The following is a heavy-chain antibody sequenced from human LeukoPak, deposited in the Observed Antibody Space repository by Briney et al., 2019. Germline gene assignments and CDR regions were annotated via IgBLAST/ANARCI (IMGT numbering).Heavy chain of an antibody. CDR3: TRGARGGGYEAFDF. Sequence: ASVKVSCKASGYTFNVYYIHWVRQAPGQGLEWMAWINPNSGGTDYADRFQGRVTATRDTSISTGYMELTRLRFDDTAVYYCTRGARGGGYEAFDFWGQGTLVTVSS. V-gene: IGHV1-2*02. J-gene: IGHJ4*02. D-gene: IGHD5-12*01. CDR1: GYTFNVYY. CDR2: INPNSGGT.